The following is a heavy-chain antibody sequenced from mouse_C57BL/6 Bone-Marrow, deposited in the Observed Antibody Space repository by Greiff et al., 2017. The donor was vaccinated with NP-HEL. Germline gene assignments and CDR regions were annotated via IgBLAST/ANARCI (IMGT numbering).Heavy chain of an antibody. CDR1: GYTFTNYW. D-gene: IGHD1-1*01. Sequence: QVQLQQPGAELVKPGASVKLSCKASGYTFTNYWMHWVKQRPGRGLEWIGRIDPNSGGTKYNEKFKSKVTLTVDKPSSTTYMQLNSLTSEDSAVDDYERYYYESGYFDYGGQGTAPTVTS. J-gene: IGHJ2*01. V-gene: IGHV1-72*01. CDR3: ERYYYESGYFDY. CDR2: IDPNSGGT.